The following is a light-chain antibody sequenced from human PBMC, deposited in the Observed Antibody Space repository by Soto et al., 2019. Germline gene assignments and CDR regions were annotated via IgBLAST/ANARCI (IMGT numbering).Light chain of an antibody. CDR1: QTIISW. Sequence: DIQMTQSPSTLSGSVGDRVTITCRASQTIISWLSWYQQKPWKAPKLLIYKASTLKSGVPSRFSGSGSGTEFTLTISSLQPDDFATYYCQHYNSYSEAFGQGTKV. J-gene: IGKJ1*01. CDR2: KAS. V-gene: IGKV1-5*03. CDR3: QHYNSYSEA.